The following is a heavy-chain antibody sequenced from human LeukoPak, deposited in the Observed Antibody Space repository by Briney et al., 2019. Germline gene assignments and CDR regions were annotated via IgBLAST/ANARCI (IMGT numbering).Heavy chain of an antibody. Sequence: PSETLSLTCTVSGGSISSYHWSWIRQPPGKGLEWIGYIYYSGSTNYNPSLKSRVTISVDTSKNQFSLKLSSVTAADTAVYYCATSIAAAGDDAFDIWGQGTMVTVSS. CDR2: IYYSGST. D-gene: IGHD6-13*01. CDR3: ATSIAAAGDDAFDI. J-gene: IGHJ3*02. CDR1: GGSISSYH. V-gene: IGHV4-59*01.